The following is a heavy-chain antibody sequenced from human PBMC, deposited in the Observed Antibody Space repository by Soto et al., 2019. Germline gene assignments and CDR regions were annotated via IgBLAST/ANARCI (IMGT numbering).Heavy chain of an antibody. J-gene: IGHJ5*02. CDR2: ISTYSGYT. CDR1: GYTFFTYD. D-gene: IGHD5-12*01. V-gene: IGHV1-18*01. Sequence: QVHLVQSGVEVKTPWASVKVSCQASGYTFFTYDISWVRQAPGQGLEWMGWISTYSGYTKYAQKFQGRVTMTTDTSTTTAYLELRSLRSDDTAVYYCARHHGPTTSENWFDPWGQGPLVTVSS. CDR3: ARHHGPTTSENWFDP.